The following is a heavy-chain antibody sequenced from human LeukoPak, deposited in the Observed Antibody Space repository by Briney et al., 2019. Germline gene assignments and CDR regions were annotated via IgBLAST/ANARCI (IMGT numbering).Heavy chain of an antibody. Sequence: ASVKVSCKASGYTFTSYPISWVRQAPGQGLEWMGWISPNNGNTNYVQKLQGRVSMTTDTSTSTAYMELRSLRSDDTAMYYCARAVSYSNDYYYYYMDVWGKGTTVTISS. CDR1: GYTFTSYP. D-gene: IGHD1-26*01. CDR3: ARAVSYSNDYYYYYMDV. CDR2: ISPNNGNT. V-gene: IGHV1-18*01. J-gene: IGHJ6*03.